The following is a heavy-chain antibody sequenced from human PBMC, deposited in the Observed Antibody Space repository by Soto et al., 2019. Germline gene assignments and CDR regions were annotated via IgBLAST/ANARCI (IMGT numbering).Heavy chain of an antibody. Sequence: GGSLRLSCVTSGFTFSSFWMSWARQAPGKGLEWVANIKQDGSHKYYVPSVKGRFTISRDNAENSLYLQMNSLRAEDAAVYYCATSTGAPGNYWGQGTLVTVS. CDR3: ATSTGAPGNY. J-gene: IGHJ4*02. CDR2: IKQDGSHK. V-gene: IGHV3-7*01. D-gene: IGHD1-26*01. CDR1: GFTFSSFW.